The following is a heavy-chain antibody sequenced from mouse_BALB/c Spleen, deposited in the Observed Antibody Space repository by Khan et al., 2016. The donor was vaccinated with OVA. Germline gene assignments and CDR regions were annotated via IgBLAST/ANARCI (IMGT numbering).Heavy chain of an antibody. J-gene: IGHJ2*01. D-gene: IGHD1-1*01. Sequence: EVQLQESGPGLVKPSQSLSLTCTVSGYSITSDYAWNWIRQFPGNKLEWMGYIRYSGSTSYNPSLKSRISITRDTSKNQFFLQLNSVTTEDTATDYCARSGSISTVVATNFDYWGQGNTLTVSS. CDR2: IRYSGST. CDR1: GYSITSDYA. V-gene: IGHV3-2*02. CDR3: ARSGSISTVVATNFDY.